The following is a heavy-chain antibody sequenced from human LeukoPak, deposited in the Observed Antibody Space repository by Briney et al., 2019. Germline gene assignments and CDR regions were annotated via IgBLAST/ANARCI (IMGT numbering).Heavy chain of an antibody. J-gene: IGHJ1*01. Sequence: SETLSLTCAVYGGSVSGYYWSWIRQPPGKGLEWIGEINHSGSTNYNPSLKSRVTISVDTSKNQFSLKLSSVTAADTAVYYCARMGATASFFQHWGQGTLVTVSS. CDR3: ARMGATASFFQH. CDR2: INHSGST. CDR1: GGSVSGYY. D-gene: IGHD1-26*01. V-gene: IGHV4-34*01.